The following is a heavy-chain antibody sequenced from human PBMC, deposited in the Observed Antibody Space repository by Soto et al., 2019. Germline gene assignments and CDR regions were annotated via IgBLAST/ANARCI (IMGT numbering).Heavy chain of an antibody. CDR3: AKGTGYSSGWYQDAFDI. J-gene: IGHJ3*02. D-gene: IGHD6-19*01. CDR1: GFTFSSYA. CDR2: ISGSGGST. V-gene: IGHV3-23*01. Sequence: GGSLRLSCAASGFTFSSYAMSWVRQAPGKGLEWVSAISGSGGSTYYADSVKGRFTISRDNSKNTLYLQMNSLRAEDTAVYYCAKGTGYSSGWYQDAFDIWGQGTMVTVSS.